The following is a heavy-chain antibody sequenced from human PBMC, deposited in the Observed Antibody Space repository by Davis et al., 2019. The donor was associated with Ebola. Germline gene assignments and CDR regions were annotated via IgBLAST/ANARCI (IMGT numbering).Heavy chain of an antibody. CDR1: GFTFGPYA. CDR2: ITSSGSST. V-gene: IGHV3-23*01. CDR3: AKRTAGSQAFVDY. D-gene: IGHD1-1*01. Sequence: GGSLRLSCAASGFTFGPYAMRWVRQAPGKGLEWVSAITSSGSSTYYADSVKGRFTISRDNSKNTVFLQMTSLKAEDTAVYYCAKRTAGSQAFVDYWGQGTLVTVSS. J-gene: IGHJ4*02.